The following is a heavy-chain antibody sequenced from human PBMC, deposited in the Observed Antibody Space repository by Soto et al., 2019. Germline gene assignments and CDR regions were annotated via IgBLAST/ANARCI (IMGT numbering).Heavy chain of an antibody. CDR1: GYTFTGYY. CDR3: ARSVVVVTASGGYYGMDV. J-gene: IGHJ6*02. D-gene: IGHD2-21*02. V-gene: IGHV1-2*04. CDR2: INPNSGGT. Sequence: ASVKVSCKASGYTFTGYYMHWVRQAPGQGLEWMGWINPNSGGTNYAQKFQGWVTMTRDTSISTAYMELSRLRSDDTAVYYCARSVVVVTASGGYYGMDVWGQGTTVTVSS.